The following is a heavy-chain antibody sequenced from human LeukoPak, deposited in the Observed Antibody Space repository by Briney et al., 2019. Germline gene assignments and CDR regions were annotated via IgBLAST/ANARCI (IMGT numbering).Heavy chain of an antibody. Sequence: PGGSLRLSRAASGFTFSSYSMNWVRQAPGKGLEWVSSISSSSSYIYYADSVKGRFTISRDNAKNSLYLQMNSLRAEDTAVYYCARMYSSGWFADDYWGQGTLVTVSS. J-gene: IGHJ4*02. D-gene: IGHD6-19*01. CDR1: GFTFSSYS. CDR3: ARMYSSGWFADDY. V-gene: IGHV3-21*01. CDR2: ISSSSSYI.